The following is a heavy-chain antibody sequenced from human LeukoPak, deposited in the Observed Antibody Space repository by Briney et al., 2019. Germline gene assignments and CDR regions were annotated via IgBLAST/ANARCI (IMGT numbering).Heavy chain of an antibody. CDR3: ARAEDYDILTGYPYYFDY. CDR2: IYTSGST. J-gene: IGHJ4*02. V-gene: IGHV4-4*08. Sequence: SETLSLTCTVSGGSISSYYWSWIRQPPGKGLEWIGYIYTSGSTNYNPSLKSRVTMSVDTSKNQFSLKLSSVTAADTAVYYCARAEDYDILTGYPYYFDYWGQGTLVTVSS. D-gene: IGHD3-9*01. CDR1: GGSISSYY.